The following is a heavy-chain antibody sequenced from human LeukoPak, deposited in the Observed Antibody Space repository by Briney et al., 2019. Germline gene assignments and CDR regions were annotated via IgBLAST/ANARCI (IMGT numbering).Heavy chain of an antibody. CDR2: ISRGRSNI. Sequence: GGSLRLSCAASEFTLSSYSMIWVRPAPGKGLEWISYISRGRSNIYYADSVKGRFTISRDNSQNTLYLQMNTLRARDPAGYYCARDGRADYWGQGTLVTVSS. D-gene: IGHD3/OR15-3a*01. CDR3: ARDGRADY. J-gene: IGHJ4*02. V-gene: IGHV3-48*01. CDR1: EFTLSSYS.